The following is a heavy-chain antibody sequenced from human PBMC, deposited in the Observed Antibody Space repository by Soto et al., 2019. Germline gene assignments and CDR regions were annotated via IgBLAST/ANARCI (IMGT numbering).Heavy chain of an antibody. J-gene: IGHJ5*02. V-gene: IGHV3-23*01. Sequence: GGSLRLSCAASGFTFSSYAMSWVRQAPGKGLEWVSAISGSGGSTYYADSVKGRFTISRDNSKNTLYLQMNSLRAEDTAVYYCAKDTEGPSPVYYEAHWFDPWGQGTLVTVSS. CDR3: AKDTEGPSPVYYEAHWFDP. CDR1: GFTFSSYA. CDR2: ISGSGGST. D-gene: IGHD1-26*01.